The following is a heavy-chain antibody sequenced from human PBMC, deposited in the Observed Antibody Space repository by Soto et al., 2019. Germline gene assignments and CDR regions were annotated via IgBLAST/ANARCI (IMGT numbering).Heavy chain of an antibody. CDR2: IYYSGST. CDR1: GGSISSYY. Sequence: PETLSLTCTVSGGSISSYYWSWIRQPPGKGLEWIGYIYYSGSTNYNPSLKSRVSISVDTSKNQFSLKVRSVTAADTAVYYCARGIPIQGYAPGKNFFDYWGLGTLVTVSS. V-gene: IGHV4-59*12. J-gene: IGHJ4*02. CDR3: ARGIPIQGYAPGKNFFDY. D-gene: IGHD1-1*01.